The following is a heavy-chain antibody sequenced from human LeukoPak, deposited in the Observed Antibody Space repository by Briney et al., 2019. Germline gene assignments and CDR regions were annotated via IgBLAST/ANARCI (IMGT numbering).Heavy chain of an antibody. CDR1: GFTFSSYS. V-gene: IGHV3-21*01. CDR2: ISSSSSYI. J-gene: IGHJ5*02. Sequence: GGSLRLSCAASGFTFSSYSMNWVRQAPGKGLEWVSSISSSSSYIYYADSVKGRFTISRDNAKNSLYLQMNSLRAEDTAVYYCARSGLLWFGESATEGFDPWGQGTLVTVSS. CDR3: ARSGLLWFGESATEGFDP. D-gene: IGHD3-10*01.